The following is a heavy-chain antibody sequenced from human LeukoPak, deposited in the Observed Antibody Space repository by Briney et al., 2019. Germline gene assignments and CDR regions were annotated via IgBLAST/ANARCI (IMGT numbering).Heavy chain of an antibody. CDR2: VKSDGSNP. CDR1: RFSFSNYW. J-gene: IGHJ4*02. D-gene: IGHD3-16*01. Sequence: GGSLRLSCAASRFSFSNYWMHWVRQAPGKGLVWVSRVKSDGSNPSYADSVKGRFTISRDNAGNMLYLQMNTLGAEDTAVYYCARDIVSVRGSLDYWGQETLVTASS. V-gene: IGHV3-74*01. CDR3: ARDIVSVRGSLDY.